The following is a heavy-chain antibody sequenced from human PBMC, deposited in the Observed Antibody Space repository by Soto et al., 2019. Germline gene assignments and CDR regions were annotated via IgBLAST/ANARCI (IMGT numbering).Heavy chain of an antibody. D-gene: IGHD3-22*01. Sequence: TSETLSLTCAVYGGSFSGYYWSWIRQPPGKGLEWIGEINHSGSTNYNPSLKSRVTISVDTSKNQFSLKLSSVTAADTAVYYCARRYYYDSSGYYYDVYFDYWGQGTLVTVSS. CDR2: INHSGST. CDR3: ARRYYYDSSGYYYDVYFDY. CDR1: GGSFSGYY. V-gene: IGHV4-34*01. J-gene: IGHJ4*02.